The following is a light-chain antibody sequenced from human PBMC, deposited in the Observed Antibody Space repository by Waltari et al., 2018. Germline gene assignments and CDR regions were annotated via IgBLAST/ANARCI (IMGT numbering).Light chain of an antibody. CDR2: DVS. CDR1: SNDVGGYNS. Sequence: QSALTQPASVSGSPGQSVTIFCAGTSNDVGGYNSVSGYQEHPGQAPRVIIYDVSDRPSGVSDRFSGSKSGNTASLNIAGLQAEDEADYYCSSQSSNDVVLFGGGTKLTVL. J-gene: IGLJ2*01. V-gene: IGLV2-14*01. CDR3: SSQSSNDVVL.